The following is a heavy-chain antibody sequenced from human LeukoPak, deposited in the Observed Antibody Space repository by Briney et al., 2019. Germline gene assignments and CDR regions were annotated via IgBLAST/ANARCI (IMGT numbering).Heavy chain of an antibody. D-gene: IGHD3-10*01. V-gene: IGHV3-30-3*01. CDR1: GFTFSSYA. CDR2: ISYDGSNK. Sequence: PGRSLRLSCAASGFTFSSYAMHWVRQAPGKGLEWVAVISYDGSNKYYADSVKGRFTISRDNSKNTLYLQMNSLRAEDTAVYYCARDPKGTYYFDYWGQGTLVTVSS. J-gene: IGHJ4*02. CDR3: ARDPKGTYYFDY.